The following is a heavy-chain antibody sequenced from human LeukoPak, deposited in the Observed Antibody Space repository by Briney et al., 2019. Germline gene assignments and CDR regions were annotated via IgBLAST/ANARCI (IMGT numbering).Heavy chain of an antibody. V-gene: IGHV4-30-4*01. J-gene: IGHJ4*02. CDR2: IYYSGST. CDR1: GGSISSGDYY. D-gene: IGHD3-22*01. Sequence: SETLSLTCTVSGGSISSGDYYWSWIRQPPGKGLEWIGYIYYSGSTYYNPSLKSRVTISVDTSKNQFSLKLSSVTAADTAVYYCARGNQAPTYYYDSSGSSGPDYFDYWGQGTLVTVSS. CDR3: ARGNQAPTYYYDSSGSSGPDYFDY.